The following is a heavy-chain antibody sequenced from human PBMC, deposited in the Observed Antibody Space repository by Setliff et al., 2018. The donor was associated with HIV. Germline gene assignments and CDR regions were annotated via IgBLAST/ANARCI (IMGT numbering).Heavy chain of an antibody. V-gene: IGHV1-24*01. CDR2: FDPEDGET. CDR1: GYTLTELS. D-gene: IGHD6-13*01. Sequence: ASVKVSCKISGYTLTELSIHWVRQAPGKGLEWMANFDPEDGETFYAQKFQGRLTMTEDTSTDTAYMERSSLRSDDTAMYYCATDPGYSSTWYSESFQHWGQGTVVTVSS. J-gene: IGHJ1*01. CDR3: ATDPGYSSTWYSESFQH.